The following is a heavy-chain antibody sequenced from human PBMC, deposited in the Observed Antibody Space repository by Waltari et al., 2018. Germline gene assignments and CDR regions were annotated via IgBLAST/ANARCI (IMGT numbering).Heavy chain of an antibody. D-gene: IGHD1-7*01. Sequence: QVQLVESGGGVVQPGRSLRLSCAASGFTFSSYGMHWVRQAPGEGLEWVAVIWYDGSNKYYADSVKGRFTISRDNSKNTLYLQMNSLRAEDTAMYYCAKGASGITGTTDWFDPWGQGTLVTVSS. J-gene: IGHJ5*02. CDR1: GFTFSSYG. CDR3: AKGASGITGTTDWFDP. CDR2: IWYDGSNK. V-gene: IGHV3-30*18.